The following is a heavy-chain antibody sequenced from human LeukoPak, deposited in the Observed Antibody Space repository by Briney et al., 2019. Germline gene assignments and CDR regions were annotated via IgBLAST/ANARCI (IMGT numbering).Heavy chain of an antibody. CDR2: IYYSGST. J-gene: IGHJ4*02. V-gene: IGHV4-59*01. CDR1: GGSISSFY. D-gene: IGHD2-15*01. CDR3: ARIHRYCTGGSCYVLDY. Sequence: SETLSLTCTVSGGSISSFYWSWIRQPPGKGLEWIGYIYYSGSTNYNPSLKSRVTISVDTSKNQFSLKLSSVTAADTAVYYCARIHRYCTGGSCYVLDYWGQGTLVTVSS.